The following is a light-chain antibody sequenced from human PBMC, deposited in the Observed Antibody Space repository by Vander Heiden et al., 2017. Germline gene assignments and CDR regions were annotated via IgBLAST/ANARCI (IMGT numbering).Light chain of an antibody. CDR2: DVS. CDR1: SSDVGDYDY. Sequence: QSALTQPASASGSPGQSITISCTGTSSDVGDYDYVSCYQQHPDRTPKLMIYDVSNRPSGVTTRFSGSKSGNTASLTISGLQAEDEADYYCSSYTSSSTLDWVFGGGTKLTVL. V-gene: IGLV2-14*01. J-gene: IGLJ3*02. CDR3: SSYTSSSTLDWV.